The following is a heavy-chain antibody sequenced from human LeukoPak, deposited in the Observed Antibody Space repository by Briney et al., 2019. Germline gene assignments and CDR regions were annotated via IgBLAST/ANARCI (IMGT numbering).Heavy chain of an antibody. J-gene: IGHJ1*01. Sequence: WETLSLTCSVSGDSVSRSDCYWEWIRQPPGKGLEWIGTIYYSGRTYYSPYLKSRVTMSVDPSNNQFSLNLRSVTAADTAVYYCARRRYYDGSGYLEWGQGTLLSVSS. D-gene: IGHD3-22*01. CDR3: ARRRYYDGSGYLE. CDR1: GDSVSRSDCY. CDR2: IYYSGRT. V-gene: IGHV4-39*01.